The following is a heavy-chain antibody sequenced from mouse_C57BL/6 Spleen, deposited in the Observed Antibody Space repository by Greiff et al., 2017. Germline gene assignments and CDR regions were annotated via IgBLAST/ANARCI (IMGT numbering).Heavy chain of an antibody. CDR2: IWSGGST. D-gene: IGHD2-1*01. CDR1: GFSLTSYG. J-gene: IGHJ1*03. V-gene: IGHV2-2*01. Sequence: QVQLKQSGPGLVQPSQSLSITCTVSGFSLTSYGVHWVRQSPGKGLEWLGVIWSGGSTDYNAAFISRLSISKDNSKSQVFFKMNSLQADDTAIYYCARKDGNWGYFDVWGTGTTVTVSS. CDR3: ARKDGNWGYFDV.